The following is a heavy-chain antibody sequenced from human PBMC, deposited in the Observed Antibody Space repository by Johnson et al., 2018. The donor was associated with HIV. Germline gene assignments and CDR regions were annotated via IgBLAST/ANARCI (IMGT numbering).Heavy chain of an antibody. D-gene: IGHD3-9*01. CDR2: ISGSGDST. Sequence: VQLVESGGGVVQPGRSLRLSCAASGFNFNTYGMHWVRQAPGKGLEWVSAISGSGDSTYYADSVKGRFTISRDNSKNTLYLQMNSLRAEDTAVYYCANLVRYFDWFPTTNDAFDIWGQGTMVTVSS. V-gene: IGHV3-23*04. J-gene: IGHJ3*02. CDR3: ANLVRYFDWFPTTNDAFDI. CDR1: GFNFNTYG.